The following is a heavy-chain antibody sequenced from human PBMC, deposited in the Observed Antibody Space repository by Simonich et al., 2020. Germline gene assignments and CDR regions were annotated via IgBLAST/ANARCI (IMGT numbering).Heavy chain of an antibody. V-gene: IGHV3-21*01. J-gene: IGHJ4*02. CDR3: ARNAAGDY. D-gene: IGHD6-13*01. CDR1: GFTLSSYN. CDR2: ISSSSSYI. Sequence: EVQLVESGGGLVKPGGSLRLSCAASGFTLSSYNMNWVRQAPGKGLESVSSISSSSSYIYYADSVKGRFTITRDNAKNSLYLQMNSLRAEDTAVYYCARNAAGDYWGQGTLVTVSS.